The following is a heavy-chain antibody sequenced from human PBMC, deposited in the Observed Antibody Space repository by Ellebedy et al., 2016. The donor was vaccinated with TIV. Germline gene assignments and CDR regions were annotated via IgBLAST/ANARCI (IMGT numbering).Heavy chain of an antibody. Sequence: GESLKISCVASGFTFSNSWMSWVRQAPGKGLEWVANIKEDESEKYYVDSVKGRFTISRDNAKNSLYLQMNSLRAEDTAVYYCARDRMVNHFDYWGQGTLDTVSS. CDR3: ARDRMVNHFDY. V-gene: IGHV3-7*01. CDR2: IKEDESEK. CDR1: GFTFSNSW. D-gene: IGHD2-21*01. J-gene: IGHJ4*02.